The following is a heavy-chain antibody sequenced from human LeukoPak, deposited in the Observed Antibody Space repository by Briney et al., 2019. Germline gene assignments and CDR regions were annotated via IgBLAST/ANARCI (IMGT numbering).Heavy chain of an antibody. CDR1: GFTFTSYV. CDR3: AKGRGNSYEGPGY. J-gene: IGHJ4*02. Sequence: GGSLRLPCAASGFTFTSYVMTWVRQAPGKGLEWVSSISLSGDSTYYADSVEGRFTISRDNSKNTLFLQMNSLRAEDTAIYYCAKGRGNSYEGPGYWGQGTLVTVSS. D-gene: IGHD3-10*01. CDR2: ISLSGDST. V-gene: IGHV3-23*01.